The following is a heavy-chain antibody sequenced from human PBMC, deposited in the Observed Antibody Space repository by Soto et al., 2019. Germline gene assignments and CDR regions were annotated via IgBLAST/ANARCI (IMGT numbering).Heavy chain of an antibody. Sequence: QVQLQESGPGLVKPSQTLSLTCTVSGGSISSGGYYWSWIRQHPGKGLEWIGYIYYSGSTYYNPSLKSRVTLSVDTSKNQFSLKLSSVTAADTAVYYCARGGNYDSSGYVIDYWGQGTLVTVSS. J-gene: IGHJ4*02. CDR2: IYYSGST. CDR1: GGSISSGGYY. CDR3: ARGGNYDSSGYVIDY. V-gene: IGHV4-31*03. D-gene: IGHD3-22*01.